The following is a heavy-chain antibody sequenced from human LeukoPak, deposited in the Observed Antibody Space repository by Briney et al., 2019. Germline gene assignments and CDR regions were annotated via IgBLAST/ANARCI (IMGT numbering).Heavy chain of an antibody. J-gene: IGHJ4*02. CDR2: IYSSGST. D-gene: IGHD3-10*01. CDR1: GGSISSSSYY. CDR3: ARDRAKRSGTRRAFDY. V-gene: IGHV4-39*07. Sequence: SETLSLTCTVSGGSISSSSYYRGWIRQPPGKGLEWIGSIYSSGSTYYNPSLKSRVTISVDTSKNQFSLKLSSVTAADTAVYYCARDRAKRSGTRRAFDYWGQGTLVTVSS.